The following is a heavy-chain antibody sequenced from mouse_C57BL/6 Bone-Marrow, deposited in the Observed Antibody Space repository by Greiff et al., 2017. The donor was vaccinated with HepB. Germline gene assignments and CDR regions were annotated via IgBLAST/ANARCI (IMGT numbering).Heavy chain of an antibody. CDR2: IYPRRGNT. CDR3: ARGLNWDPAWFAY. V-gene: IGHV1-81*01. Sequence: QVQLQQSGAELARPGASVKLSCKASGYTFTSYGISWVKQRTGQGLGWIGEIYPRRGNTYYNEKFKGKATLTADKSSSTAYMELRSLTSEDSAVYFCARGLNWDPAWFAYWGQGTLVTVSA. CDR1: GYTFTSYG. D-gene: IGHD4-1*02. J-gene: IGHJ3*01.